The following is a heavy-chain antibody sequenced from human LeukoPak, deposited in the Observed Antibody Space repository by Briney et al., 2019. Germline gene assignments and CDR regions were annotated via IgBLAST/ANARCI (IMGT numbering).Heavy chain of an antibody. J-gene: IGHJ4*02. CDR3: AREGWYSSGWYFDY. D-gene: IGHD6-19*01. CDR2: IYYSGST. Sequence: SETLSLTCTVSGGSISSYYWSWIRQPPGKELEWIGYIYYSGSTNYNPSLKSRVTIPVDTSKNQFSLKLSSVTAADTAVYYCAREGWYSSGWYFDYGGQGTLVTVSS. V-gene: IGHV4-59*01. CDR1: GGSISSYY.